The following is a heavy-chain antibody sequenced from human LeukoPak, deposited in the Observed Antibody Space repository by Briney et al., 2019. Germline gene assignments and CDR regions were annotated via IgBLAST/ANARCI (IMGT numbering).Heavy chain of an antibody. Sequence: ASVKVSCKASGYIFTGYYMHWVRQAPGQGLEWMGWINPSSGGTNYAQKFQGRVTMTRDTSISTAYMELSRLRSDDTAVYYCARGDYDSNFDYWGQGTLVTVSS. J-gene: IGHJ4*02. CDR1: GYIFTGYY. CDR2: INPSSGGT. V-gene: IGHV1-2*02. CDR3: ARGDYDSNFDY. D-gene: IGHD5-12*01.